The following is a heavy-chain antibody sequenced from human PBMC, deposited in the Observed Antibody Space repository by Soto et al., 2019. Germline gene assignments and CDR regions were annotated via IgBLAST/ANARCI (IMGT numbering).Heavy chain of an antibody. CDR3: ARDLPGYCTTTDCYSYFDY. D-gene: IGHD2-2*02. CDR2: IQQDGSEK. Sequence: GSLRLSCAVSGFTFTSYSMSWVRQAPGEGLGWVANIQQDGSEKYYVDSVKGRFTISRDNAKNSLYLQMNSLRAEDTAVYYCARDLPGYCTTTDCYSYFDYWGQGTLVTVSS. V-gene: IGHV3-7*03. J-gene: IGHJ4*02. CDR1: GFTFTSYS.